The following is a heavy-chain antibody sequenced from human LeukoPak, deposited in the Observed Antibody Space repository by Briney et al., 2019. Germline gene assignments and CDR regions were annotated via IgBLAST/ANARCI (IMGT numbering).Heavy chain of an antibody. CDR1: GYTFTSYY. V-gene: IGHV1-46*01. D-gene: IGHD4/OR15-4a*01. Sequence: ASVKVSCKASGYTFTSYYMHWVRQAPGQGLEWMGIINPSGGSTSYAQKFQGRVTMTRNTSISTAYMELSSLRSEDTAVYYCARHPYGDFDYWGQGTLVTVSS. CDR2: INPSGGST. J-gene: IGHJ4*02. CDR3: ARHPYGDFDY.